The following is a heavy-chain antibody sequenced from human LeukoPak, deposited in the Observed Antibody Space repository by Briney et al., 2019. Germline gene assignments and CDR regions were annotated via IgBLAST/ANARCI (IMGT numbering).Heavy chain of an antibody. CDR2: ISSSSSYI. CDR1: GFTFSTYS. V-gene: IGHV3-21*01. Sequence: GGSLRLSCAASGFTFSTYSMDWVRQAPGKGLEWVSSISSSSSYIYYTDSVKGRFTISRDNAKNSLYLQMNSLRAEDTAVYYCARDEYTRHFDYWGQGTLVTVSS. CDR3: ARDEYTRHFDY. J-gene: IGHJ4*02. D-gene: IGHD6-6*01.